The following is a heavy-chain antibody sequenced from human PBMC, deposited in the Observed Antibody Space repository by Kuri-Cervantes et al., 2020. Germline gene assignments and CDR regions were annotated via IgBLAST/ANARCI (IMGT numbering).Heavy chain of an antibody. D-gene: IGHD2-8*01. Sequence: ASVNVSCKASGYTFTGYYMHWVRQAPGQGLEWMGGINPNSGGPNYAQKFQGRVTMTRDTSISTAYMELSRLRSDYTTVYYCARRANGWFDPWGQGTLVTVSS. CDR3: ARRANGWFDP. CDR2: INPNSGGP. J-gene: IGHJ5*02. V-gene: IGHV1-2*02. CDR1: GYTFTGYY.